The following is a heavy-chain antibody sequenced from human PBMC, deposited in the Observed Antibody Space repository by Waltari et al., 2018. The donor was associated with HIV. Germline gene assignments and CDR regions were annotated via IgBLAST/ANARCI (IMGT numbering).Heavy chain of an antibody. CDR3: ARLKYSSGFFDY. Sequence: QVQLVESGGGVVNPGGSMRLSCARSGFTFSDSYMTWIRQAPGKGLEWVSYIRSDTDTIYYADSVKGRFTISRDNAKNSLYLQMNRLSVEDTAVYYCARLKYSSGFFDYWGQGALVTVSS. CDR1: GFTFSDSY. V-gene: IGHV3-11*01. J-gene: IGHJ4*02. D-gene: IGHD6-19*01. CDR2: IRSDTDTI.